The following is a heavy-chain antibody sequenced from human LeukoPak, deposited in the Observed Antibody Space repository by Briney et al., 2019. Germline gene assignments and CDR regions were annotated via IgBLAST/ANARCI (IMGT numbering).Heavy chain of an antibody. Sequence: PGGSLRLSCAASGFSFDDYGLNWVRQVPGKGLEWVAGVNWNGAKMGCADSVKGRFTMSRDNAKNSLFLQMNNLRAEDSALYYCARGATSDFYYMDVWGKGTTVTVSS. CDR2: VNWNGAKM. J-gene: IGHJ6*03. CDR3: ARGATSDFYYMDV. CDR1: GFSFDDYG. V-gene: IGHV3-20*04.